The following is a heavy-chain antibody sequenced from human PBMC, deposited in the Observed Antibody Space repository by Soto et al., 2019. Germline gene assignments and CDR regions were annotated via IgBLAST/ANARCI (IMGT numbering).Heavy chain of an antibody. CDR2: LYDVDGT. CDR3: ATWHLREHAYDI. D-gene: IGHD4-17*01. CDR1: GFTFGTYA. J-gene: IGHJ3*02. Sequence: VGSLRLSCAASGFTFGTYAMSWFRQAPGKGLDWVSSLYDVDGTFYADSVKGRFTTSGDSSRTIVYLQMNSLRPDDTAVYYCATWHLREHAYDIWGQGTAVTVSS. V-gene: IGHV3-23*01.